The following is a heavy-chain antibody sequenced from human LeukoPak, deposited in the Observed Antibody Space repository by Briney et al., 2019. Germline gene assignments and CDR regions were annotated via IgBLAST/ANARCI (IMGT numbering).Heavy chain of an antibody. CDR1: GYSISSGYY. Sequence: PSETLSLTCDVSGYSISSGYYWAWVRQPPGKGLEWIGAINHSGRTYYNPSLKSRVTISVDTCKNQFSLKMTSVTAADTALYYCARDSGSFDYWGQGTLVTVSS. V-gene: IGHV4-38-2*02. J-gene: IGHJ4*02. CDR2: INHSGRT. D-gene: IGHD3-10*01. CDR3: ARDSGSFDY.